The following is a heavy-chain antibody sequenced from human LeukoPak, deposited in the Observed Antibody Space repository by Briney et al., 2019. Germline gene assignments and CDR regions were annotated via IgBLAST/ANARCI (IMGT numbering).Heavy chain of an antibody. Sequence: GGSLRLSCAASGFTFSSYGVHWVRQAPGKGLEWVAVISYDGSNKYYADSVKGRFTISRDNSKNTLYLQMNSLRAEDTAVYYCAKGTSPYYYYYGMDVWGQGTTVTVSS. CDR2: ISYDGSNK. CDR3: AKGTSPYYYYYGMDV. V-gene: IGHV3-30*18. CDR1: GFTFSSYG. J-gene: IGHJ6*02.